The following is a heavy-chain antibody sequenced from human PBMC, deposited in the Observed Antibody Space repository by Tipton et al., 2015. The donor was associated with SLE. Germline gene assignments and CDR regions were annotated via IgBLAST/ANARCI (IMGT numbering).Heavy chain of an antibody. D-gene: IGHD3-3*01. J-gene: IGHJ4*02. CDR3: ARVERDYDFWSGYYPPSYFDY. V-gene: IGHV4-34*01. CDR1: GGSFSDYY. CDR2: INHSGST. Sequence: TLSLTCAVYGGSFSDYYWSWIRQPPGKGLEWIGEINHSGSTNYNPSLKSRVTISVDTSKNQFSLNLNSVTAADTAVYYCARVERDYDFWSGYYPPSYFDYWGQGTLVTVSS.